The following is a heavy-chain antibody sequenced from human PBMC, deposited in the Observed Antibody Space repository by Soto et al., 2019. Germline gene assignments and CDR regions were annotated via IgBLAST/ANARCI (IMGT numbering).Heavy chain of an antibody. D-gene: IGHD6-19*01. CDR1: GYPSGIGYY. CDR3: ARDETAVATFDRWFDP. J-gene: IGHJ5*02. Sequence: ASVPLSLTCAVSGYPSGIGYYWGLIRPPPGKGLEWIGSIYHSGSTYYNPSLKSRVTISVDTSKNQFSLKLSSVTAADTAVYYCARDETAVATFDRWFDPWGQGTLVTVSS. CDR2: IYHSGST. V-gene: IGHV4-38-2*02.